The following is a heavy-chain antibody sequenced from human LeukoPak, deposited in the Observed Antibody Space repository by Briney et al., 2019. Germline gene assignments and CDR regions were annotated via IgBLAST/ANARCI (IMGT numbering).Heavy chain of an antibody. V-gene: IGHV1-18*01. D-gene: IGHD3-10*01. Sequence: GASVKVSCKASGYTFTSYGISWVRQAPGQGLEWMGWISAYNGNTNYAQKLQGRVTMTTDTSTSTAYMELSRLRSDDTAVYYCARGNSLWFGESYFDYWGQGTLVTVSS. CDR2: ISAYNGNT. CDR3: ARGNSLWFGESYFDY. CDR1: GYTFTSYG. J-gene: IGHJ4*02.